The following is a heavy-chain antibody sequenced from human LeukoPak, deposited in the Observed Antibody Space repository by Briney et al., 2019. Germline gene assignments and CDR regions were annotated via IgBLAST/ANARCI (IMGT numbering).Heavy chain of an antibody. Sequence: GESLKISCQGSGYRVTNIWFDWVGQMPGIGREWMGIIYPDDSDTRYSPSFQGQVTISADKSINTAYLQWSSLKASDTAMYYCARHPSYTSGWPLDYWGQGTLVTVSS. J-gene: IGHJ4*02. CDR2: IYPDDSDT. CDR3: ARHPSYTSGWPLDY. CDR1: GYRVTNIW. V-gene: IGHV5-51*01. D-gene: IGHD6-19*01.